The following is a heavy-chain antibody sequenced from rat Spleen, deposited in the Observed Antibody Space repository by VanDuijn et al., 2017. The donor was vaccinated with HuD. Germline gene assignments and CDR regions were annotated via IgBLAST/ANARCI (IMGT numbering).Heavy chain of an antibody. CDR2: ISSEGRSS. CDR1: GFIFRNYD. V-gene: IGHV5-29*01. D-gene: IGHD1-11*01. CDR3: ARNYGGSPFDY. J-gene: IGHJ2*01. Sequence: EVQLVESGGGLVQPGRSLKLSCAASGFIFRNYDMAWVRQAPTKGLEWVATISSEGRSSYYRDSVKGRFTISRDYAKNTLYLQLSSLRSEDTALYYCARNYGGSPFDYWGQGVMVTVSS.